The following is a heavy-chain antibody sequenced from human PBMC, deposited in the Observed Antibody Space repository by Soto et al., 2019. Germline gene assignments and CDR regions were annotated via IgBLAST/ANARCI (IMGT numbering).Heavy chain of an antibody. D-gene: IGHD2-2*01. CDR1: GGSISSGGYY. CDR2: IYYSGST. Sequence: SLTLSLTCTVSGGSISSGGYYWSWIRQHPGKGLEWIGYIYYSGSTYYNPSLKSRVTISVDTSKNQFSLKLSSVTAADTAVYYFARGPNDLDIVLVPAWFDPWGQGTLVTVSS. CDR3: ARGPNDLDIVLVPAWFDP. V-gene: IGHV4-31*03. J-gene: IGHJ5*02.